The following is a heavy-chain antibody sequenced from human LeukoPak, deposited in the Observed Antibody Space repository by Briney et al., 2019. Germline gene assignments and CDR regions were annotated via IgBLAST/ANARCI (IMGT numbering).Heavy chain of an antibody. CDR2: IKHDGSET. D-gene: IGHD3-22*01. Sequence: GGSLRLSCAASGFTFSSYWMSWVRQAPGKGLEWVANIKHDGSETYYVDSVKGRFTISRDNAGNSLYLQMNSLRAEDTAVYYCARGGYYDSSGYYVNYWGQGTLVTV. CDR1: GFTFSSYW. J-gene: IGHJ4*02. V-gene: IGHV3-7*01. CDR3: ARGGYYDSSGYYVNY.